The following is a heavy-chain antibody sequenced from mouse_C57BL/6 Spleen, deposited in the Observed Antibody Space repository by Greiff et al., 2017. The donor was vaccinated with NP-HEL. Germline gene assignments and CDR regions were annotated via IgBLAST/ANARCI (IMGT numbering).Heavy chain of an antibody. D-gene: IGHD2-14*01. V-gene: IGHV1-22*01. CDR1: GYTFTDYN. J-gene: IGHJ2*01. Sequence: EVQLQQSGPELVKPGASVKMSCKASGYTFTDYNMHWVKQSHGKSLEWIGYINPNNGGTSYNQKFKGKATLTVNKSSSTAYMELRSLTSEDSAVYYCATDQGYPYFDYWGQGTTLTVSS. CDR2: INPNNGGT. CDR3: ATDQGYPYFDY.